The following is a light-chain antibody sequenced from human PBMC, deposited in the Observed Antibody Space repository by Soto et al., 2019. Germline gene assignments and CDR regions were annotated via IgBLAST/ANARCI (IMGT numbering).Light chain of an antibody. V-gene: IGLV2-23*02. Sequence: QSVLTQPASVSGSPGQSITISCTGTSSDVGSYNLVSWYQQHPGKAPKLMIYEVSKWPSGVSNRFSGSKSGNTASLTISGLQAEDEADYYCCSSAGSTPFPVSAPGPTVPVL. CDR1: SSDVGSYNL. CDR3: CSSAGSTPFPV. CDR2: EVS. J-gene: IGLJ1*01.